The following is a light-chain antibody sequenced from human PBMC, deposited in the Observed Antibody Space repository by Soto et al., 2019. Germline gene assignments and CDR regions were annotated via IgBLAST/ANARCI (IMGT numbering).Light chain of an antibody. Sequence: EIVMTQSPATLSVSPGERATLSSRASQSVSIKLAWYQQKPGQAPRLLIYDTSTRANGIPARFSGSGSGTEFTLTIRSLQSEDFAVYYYQQYNNWHPITFGQGTRLEIK. J-gene: IGKJ5*01. CDR3: QQYNNWHPIT. V-gene: IGKV3-15*01. CDR1: QSVSIK. CDR2: DTS.